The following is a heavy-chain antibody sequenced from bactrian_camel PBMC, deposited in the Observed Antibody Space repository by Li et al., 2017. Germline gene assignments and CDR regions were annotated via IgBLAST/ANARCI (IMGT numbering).Heavy chain of an antibody. V-gene: IGHV3S53*01. CDR1: GDIYSSNY. J-gene: IGHJ4*01. CDR3: AISSVVGGRPILSESEDLMRY. CDR2: IGTYDSYT. Sequence: HVQLVESGGGSVQAGGSLRLSCALSGDIYSSNYMGWFRQAPGKEREGVALIGTYDSYTIYADSVKGRFTISLDNAKTTVYLQMNSLKPEDTALYSCAISSVVGGRPILSESEDLMRYWGQGTQVTVS. D-gene: IGHD2*01.